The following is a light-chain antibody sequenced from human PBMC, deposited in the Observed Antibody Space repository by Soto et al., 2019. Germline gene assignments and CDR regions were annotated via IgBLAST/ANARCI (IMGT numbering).Light chain of an antibody. CDR1: QNIRNN. Sequence: EIVMTQSPATLSVSPGESATLSCRSSQNIRNNLAWYQQKPGQAPRLLFSDTSTRATTVPARFSGSGSGTEFTLTISNLQSEDFAVYFCQQYHNWPPITFGQGTRLEIK. CDR3: QQYHNWPPIT. J-gene: IGKJ5*01. CDR2: DTS. V-gene: IGKV3-15*01.